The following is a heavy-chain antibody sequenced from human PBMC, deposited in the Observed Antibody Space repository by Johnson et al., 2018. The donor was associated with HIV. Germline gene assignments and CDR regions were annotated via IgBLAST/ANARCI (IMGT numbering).Heavy chain of an antibody. V-gene: IGHV3-30*04. CDR1: GFTFSSYA. J-gene: IGHJ3*02. CDR2: ISYDGSNK. CDR3: ARDMVGATFDDAFDI. Sequence: QVQLVESGGGVVQPGRSLRLSCAASGFTFSSYAMHWVRQAPGKGLEWVAVISYDGSNKYYADSVKGRFTISRDNSKNTLYLQMNSLRADDTAVYYCARDMVGATFDDAFDIWGQGTMVTVSS. D-gene: IGHD1-26*01.